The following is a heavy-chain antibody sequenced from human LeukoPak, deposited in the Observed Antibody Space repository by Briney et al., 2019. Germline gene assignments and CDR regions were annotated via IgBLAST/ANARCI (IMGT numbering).Heavy chain of an antibody. CDR2: IYPGDSDT. Sequence: GESLKISCKGSGYSFTNYWIGWVRQMPGKGLEWMGIIYPGDSDTRYSPSFQGQVTISADKSISTAYLQWSSLKASDTAMYYCARRSRYCSGGSCYFKYYYYYGMDVWGQGTTVTVSS. V-gene: IGHV5-51*01. CDR1: GYSFTNYW. D-gene: IGHD2-15*01. CDR3: ARRSRYCSGGSCYFKYYYYYGMDV. J-gene: IGHJ6*02.